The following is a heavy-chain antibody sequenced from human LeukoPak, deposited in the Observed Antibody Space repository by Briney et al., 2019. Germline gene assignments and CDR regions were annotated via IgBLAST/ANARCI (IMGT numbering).Heavy chain of an antibody. D-gene: IGHD3-22*01. CDR3: ARVPGSSGYYVD. V-gene: IGHV3-7*03. Sequence: GGSLRLSCAASGFPFSSYWMSWVRQAPGKGLEWVANIKQDGSEKYYVDSVKGRFTISRDNAKNSLYLQMDSLRAEDTAVYYCARVPGSSGYYVDWGQGTLVTVSS. CDR1: GFPFSSYW. CDR2: IKQDGSEK. J-gene: IGHJ4*02.